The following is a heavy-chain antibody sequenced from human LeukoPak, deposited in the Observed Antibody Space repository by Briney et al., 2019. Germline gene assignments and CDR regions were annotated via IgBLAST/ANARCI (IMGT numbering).Heavy chain of an antibody. CDR1: GGSISSGGYY. D-gene: IGHD3-3*01. Sequence: PSETLSLTCTVSGGSISSGGYYWRWIRQHPGKGLEWIGYIYYSGSTYYNPSLKSRVTISVDTSKNQFSLKLSSMTAADTAVYYCARFDADFVDAFDIWGQGTMVTVSS. CDR2: IYYSGST. J-gene: IGHJ3*02. CDR3: ARFDADFVDAFDI. V-gene: IGHV4-31*03.